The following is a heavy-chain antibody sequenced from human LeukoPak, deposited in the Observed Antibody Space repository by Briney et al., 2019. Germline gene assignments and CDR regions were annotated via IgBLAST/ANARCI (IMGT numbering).Heavy chain of an antibody. CDR2: IKHDGSEE. D-gene: IGHD4-17*01. Sequence: GGSLRLSCAASGFTFSNYWMSWVRQAPGKGLEWVANIKHDGSEEYYVDSVKGRFTISRDNVKKSLSLQMNSVRVEDTAIYYCARVTVTRVFDIWGHGTMATVSS. V-gene: IGHV3-7*04. CDR3: ARVTVTRVFDI. CDR1: GFTFSNYW. J-gene: IGHJ3*02.